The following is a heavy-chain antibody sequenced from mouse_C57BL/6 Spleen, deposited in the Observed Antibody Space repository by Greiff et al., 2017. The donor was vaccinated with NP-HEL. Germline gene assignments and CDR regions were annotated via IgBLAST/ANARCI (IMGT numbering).Heavy chain of an antibody. J-gene: IGHJ2*01. D-gene: IGHD2-5*01. V-gene: IGHV1-69*01. CDR2: IDPSDSYT. CDR1: GYTFTSYW. Sequence: QVQLQQPGAELVMPGASVKLSCKASGYTFTSYWMHWVKQRPGQGLEWIGEIDPSDSYTNYNQKFKGKSTLTVDKSSSTAYMQLSSLTSEDSAVYYCARKGSNYESYFDYWGKGTTLTVSS. CDR3: ARKGSNYESYFDY.